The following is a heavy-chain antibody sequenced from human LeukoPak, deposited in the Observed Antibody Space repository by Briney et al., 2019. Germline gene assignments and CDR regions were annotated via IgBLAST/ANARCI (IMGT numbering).Heavy chain of an antibody. CDR1: GLTVTDNY. J-gene: IGHJ4*02. CDR3: ARTNTVYGDFDY. Sequence: GGSLRLSCAASGLTVTDNYFSWVRQAPGKGLEWVSVIFPDGRTYHVDSVKGRFTISRDRPKNTLLLQMNSLRADDTALYHCARTNTVYGDFDYWGQGILVTVSS. D-gene: IGHD2/OR15-2a*01. CDR2: IFPDGRT. V-gene: IGHV3-53*01.